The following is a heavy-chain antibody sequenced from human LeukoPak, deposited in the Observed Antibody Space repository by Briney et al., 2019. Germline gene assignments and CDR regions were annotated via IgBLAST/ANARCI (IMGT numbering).Heavy chain of an antibody. V-gene: IGHV3-30-3*01. CDR2: ISYDGSNK. D-gene: IGHD6-13*01. Sequence: GGSLRLSCSAFGFTFGDYAFHWVRQAPGKGLEWVAVISYDGSNKYYADSVKGRFTISRDNSKNTLYLQMNSLRAEDTAVYYCARVQQLDAFDIWGQGTMVTVSS. CDR3: ARVQQLDAFDI. CDR1: GFTFGDYA. J-gene: IGHJ3*02.